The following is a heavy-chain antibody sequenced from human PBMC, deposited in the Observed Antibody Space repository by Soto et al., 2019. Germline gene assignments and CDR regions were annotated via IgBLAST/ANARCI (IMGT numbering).Heavy chain of an antibody. CDR3: ARGGSGSIATAGTNPDDN. CDR2: IWYDGSNK. V-gene: IGHV3-33*01. Sequence: QVQLVESGGGVVQSGGSLRLSCAASGFTFSSYGIHWVRQAPGKGLEWVAVIWYDGSNKYYADSVKGRFTISRDNSKNTLYLQMNSLRVEDTAVYYCARGGSGSIATAGTNPDDNWGQGTLVTVSS. J-gene: IGHJ4*02. CDR1: GFTFSSYG. D-gene: IGHD6-13*01.